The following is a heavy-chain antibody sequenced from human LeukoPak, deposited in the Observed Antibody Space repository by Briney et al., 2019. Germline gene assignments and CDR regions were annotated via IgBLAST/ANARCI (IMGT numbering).Heavy chain of an antibody. V-gene: IGHV4-39*01. J-gene: IGHJ5*02. Sequence: SETLSLTCTVSSGSIINNNYYWGWIRQPPGKGLEWLGSVHYSGSTYYNSSLKSRVTISVDTSKNQFSLKLSSVTAADTAIYYCARLSRPVNWFDPWGQGTLVTVSS. CDR2: VHYSGST. CDR3: ARLSRPVNWFDP. D-gene: IGHD2-2*01. CDR1: SGSIINNNYY.